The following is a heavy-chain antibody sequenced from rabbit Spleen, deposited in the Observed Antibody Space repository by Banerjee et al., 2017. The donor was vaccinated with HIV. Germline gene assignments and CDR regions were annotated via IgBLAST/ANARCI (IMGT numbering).Heavy chain of an antibody. V-gene: IGHV1S40*01. Sequence: QSLEESGGDLVKPGASLTLTCKASGFSFNSGYDMCWVRQAPGKGLEWIACIGAGSSGSTYSATWAKGRFTISKTSSTTVTLQMTSLTAADTATYFCARDPYVAYGDVDLWGQGTLVTVS. CDR3: ARDPYVAYGDVDL. CDR1: GFSFNSGYD. D-gene: IGHD2-1*01. CDR2: IGAGSSGST. J-gene: IGHJ3*01.